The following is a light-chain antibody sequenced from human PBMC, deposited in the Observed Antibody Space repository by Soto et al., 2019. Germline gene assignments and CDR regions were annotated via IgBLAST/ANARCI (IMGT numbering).Light chain of an antibody. J-gene: IGKJ2*01. Sequence: EIVLTQSPGTLSLSPGERATLSCRASQSVSSSYLAWYQQKPGQAPRLLIYGASSRATGIPDRFSGSGSGTDFTLTISRLEPEDFEVYYCQQYGSSPHTFGQGTKLEIQ. CDR3: QQYGSSPHT. CDR1: QSVSSSY. V-gene: IGKV3-20*01. CDR2: GAS.